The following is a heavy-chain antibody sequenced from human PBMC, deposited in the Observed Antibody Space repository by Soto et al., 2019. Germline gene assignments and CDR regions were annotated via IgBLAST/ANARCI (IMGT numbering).Heavy chain of an antibody. D-gene: IGHD3-10*01. CDR3: ARDPAIWFGELYGMDV. Sequence: GGSLRLSCAASGFTVSSNYMSWVRQAPGKGLEWVSVIYSGGSTYYADSVKGRFTISRDNSKNTLYLQMNSLRAEDTAVYYCARDPAIWFGELYGMDVWGQGTTVTVSS. CDR1: GFTVSSNY. CDR2: IYSGGST. J-gene: IGHJ6*02. V-gene: IGHV3-53*01.